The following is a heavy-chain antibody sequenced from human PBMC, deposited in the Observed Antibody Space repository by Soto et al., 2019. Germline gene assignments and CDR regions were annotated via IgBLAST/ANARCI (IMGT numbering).Heavy chain of an antibody. CDR3: AKSVWTVTRNYYMDV. CDR2: ISGSGSST. CDR1: GFTFSSYA. Sequence: GGSLRLSCAASGFTFSSYAMNWVRQAPGQGLEWVSTISGSGSSTYYADSVKGRFTISRDNSKNTLDLQMNSLRAEDTAVYYCAKSVWTVTRNYYMDVWGKGTTVTVSS. J-gene: IGHJ6*03. V-gene: IGHV3-23*01. D-gene: IGHD4-17*01.